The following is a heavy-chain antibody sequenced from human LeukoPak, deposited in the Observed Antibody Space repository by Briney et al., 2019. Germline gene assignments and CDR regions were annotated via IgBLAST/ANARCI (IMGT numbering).Heavy chain of an antibody. D-gene: IGHD4-23*01. V-gene: IGHV4-4*07. Sequence: SDTLSLTCSVSGGSLNTYYWRWIPQPAAKGLECIGRMYISGNTKYNPSLKSRVTMSVDTSKNQFSLKVSSVTAADTAVYYCARERRLLRGDAFDVWGQGTRVTVSS. J-gene: IGHJ3*01. CDR1: GGSLNTYY. CDR2: MYISGNT. CDR3: ARERRLLRGDAFDV.